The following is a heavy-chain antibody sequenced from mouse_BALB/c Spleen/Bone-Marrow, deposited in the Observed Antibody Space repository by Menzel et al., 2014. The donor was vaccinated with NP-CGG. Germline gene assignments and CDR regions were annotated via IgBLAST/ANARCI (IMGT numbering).Heavy chain of an antibody. V-gene: IGHV14-3*02. CDR2: IDPANGNT. J-gene: IGHJ4*01. CDR3: PREGHSYGSDASDY. CDR1: GFNVKDTY. Sequence: VHLQQPGAELVKPGASVKLSCTASGFNVKDTYMQWVKQRPEQGLEWIGRIDPANGNTQYDPTFQGKATITTDTSSNTAYLQLSSLTSEDTAVYYCPREGHSYGSDASDYWGQGTSATVPS. D-gene: IGHD1-2*01.